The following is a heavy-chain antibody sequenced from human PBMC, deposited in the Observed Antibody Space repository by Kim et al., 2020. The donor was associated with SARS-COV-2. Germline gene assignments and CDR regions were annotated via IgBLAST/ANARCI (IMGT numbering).Heavy chain of an antibody. V-gene: IGHV4-39*01. CDR3: ARRGGIVNNYNY. Sequence: YYNPSLQSRVTISVDTSKNQFSLNLRSVTATDTAVYYCARRGGIVNNYNYWGQRTLVTVSS. J-gene: IGHJ4*02. D-gene: IGHD1-1*01.